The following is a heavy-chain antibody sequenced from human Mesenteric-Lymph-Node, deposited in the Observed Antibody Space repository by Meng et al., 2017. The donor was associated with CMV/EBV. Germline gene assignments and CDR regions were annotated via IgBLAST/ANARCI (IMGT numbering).Heavy chain of an antibody. Sequence: SETLSLTCTVSGGSFSSSGDYWGWIRQPPGKGLEWIGTIYYSGDTYYNPSLKSRVTISVDTSKNQFSLKLSSVTAADTAVYYCARTLNNFWSGYCDYWGQGTLVTVSS. CDR2: IYYSGDT. CDR3: ARTLNNFWSGYCDY. D-gene: IGHD3-3*01. CDR1: GGSFSSSGDY. V-gene: IGHV4-39*01. J-gene: IGHJ4*02.